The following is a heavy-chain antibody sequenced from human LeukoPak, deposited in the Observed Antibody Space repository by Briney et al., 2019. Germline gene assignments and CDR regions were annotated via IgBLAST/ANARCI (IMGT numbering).Heavy chain of an antibody. Sequence: GGSLRLSCAASGFTFSSYEINWVRQAPGKGLEWVSYISSSGSTIYYADSVKGRFTISRDNAKNSLYLQMNSLRAEDTAVYYCARDFYYGSGRYDYWGRGILVTVSS. CDR1: GFTFSSYE. CDR2: ISSSGSTI. V-gene: IGHV3-48*03. CDR3: ARDFYYGSGRYDY. J-gene: IGHJ4*02. D-gene: IGHD3-10*01.